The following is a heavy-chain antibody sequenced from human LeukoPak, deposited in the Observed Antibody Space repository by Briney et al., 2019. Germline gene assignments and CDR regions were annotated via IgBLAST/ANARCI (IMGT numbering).Heavy chain of an antibody. CDR3: ARGKGRATTVTSRINSYYYGMDV. V-gene: IGHV1-18*01. J-gene: IGHJ6*02. Sequence: ASVKVSCKASGYSFTNYHITWVRQAPGQGLEWMGWISGYNGNTNYAQKFQGRVTMTTQTMTTDTSTSTAYMELRSLRSDDTAVYCCARGKGRATTVTSRINSYYYGMDVWGQGTTVTVSS. CDR2: ISGYNGNT. CDR1: GYSFTNYH. D-gene: IGHD4-17*01.